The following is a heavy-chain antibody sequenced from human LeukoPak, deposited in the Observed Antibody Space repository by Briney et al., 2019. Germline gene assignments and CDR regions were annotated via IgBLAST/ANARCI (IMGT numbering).Heavy chain of an antibody. V-gene: IGHV3-7*03. CDR2: INQDGTEK. Sequence: QPRGSLRLSCAASGFPFSTYWMSWVRQAPGKGLEWVANINQDGTEKYYVDSVKGRFTISRDNAKNSLSLHMSSLRAEDTAIYYCAGEGEYKDLLTGKSFLEYWGQGTLVTVSS. CDR3: AGEGEYKDLLTGKSFLEY. D-gene: IGHD3-9*01. J-gene: IGHJ4*02. CDR1: GFPFSTYW.